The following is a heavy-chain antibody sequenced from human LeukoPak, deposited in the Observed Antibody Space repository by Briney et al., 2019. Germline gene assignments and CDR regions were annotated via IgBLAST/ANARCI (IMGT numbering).Heavy chain of an antibody. Sequence: GGSLRLSCAVSGFPFSHYWMNWVRQAPGKGVEWVSSISSSSSYIYYADSVRGRFTISRDNTNNSLYLQMNSLRAEDTAVYYCARADWDTAMIDYWGQGTLVTVSS. CDR2: ISSSSSYI. J-gene: IGHJ4*02. D-gene: IGHD5-18*01. V-gene: IGHV3-21*01. CDR1: GFPFSHYW. CDR3: ARADWDTAMIDY.